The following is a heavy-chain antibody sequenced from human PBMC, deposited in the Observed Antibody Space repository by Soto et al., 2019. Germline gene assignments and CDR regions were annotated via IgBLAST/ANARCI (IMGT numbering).Heavy chain of an antibody. CDR2: IIPILGIA. CDR3: LNIPHY. Sequence: QVQLVQSGAEVKKPGSSVKVSCKASGGTFSSYTITWVRQAPGQGLEWMGRIIPILGIANYAQKCQGRVTITADKSTGTAYIELSSLRSEDTAVYYCLNIPHYWGQGTLVTVSS. CDR1: GGTFSSYT. J-gene: IGHJ4*02. V-gene: IGHV1-69*02.